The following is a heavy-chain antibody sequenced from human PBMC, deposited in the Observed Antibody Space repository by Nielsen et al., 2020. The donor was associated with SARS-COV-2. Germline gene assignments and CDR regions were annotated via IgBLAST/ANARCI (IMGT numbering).Heavy chain of an antibody. CDR1: GYTFTSYG. J-gene: IGHJ6*03. V-gene: IGHV1-18*01. Sequence: ASLKVSCKASGYTFTSYGITWVRQAPGQGLEWMGWISPSNGNTKYAQRPQGRLTMTTDTSTSTAYMELRSLTSDDTAVYYCATERSGVVPGPLGLGMWYSYYYMDVWGKGTTVTVSS. D-gene: IGHD2-2*01. CDR2: ISPSNGNT. CDR3: ATERSGVVPGPLGLGMWYSYYYMDV.